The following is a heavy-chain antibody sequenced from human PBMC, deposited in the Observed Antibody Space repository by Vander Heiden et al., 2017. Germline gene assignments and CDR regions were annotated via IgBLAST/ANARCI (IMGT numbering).Heavy chain of an antibody. D-gene: IGHD6-13*01. CDR1: GFTFRNAW. CDR3: TTSTAAPYYYYYGMDV. Sequence: EVQLVESGGGLVKPGGSLRLSCAASGFTFRNAWMNWVRQAPGKGLEWVGRIKSKTDGGTTDYAAPVKGRFTISRDDSKNTLYLQMNSLKTEDTAVYYCTTSTAAPYYYYYGMDVWGQGTTVTVSS. V-gene: IGHV3-15*07. CDR2: IKSKTDGGTT. J-gene: IGHJ6*02.